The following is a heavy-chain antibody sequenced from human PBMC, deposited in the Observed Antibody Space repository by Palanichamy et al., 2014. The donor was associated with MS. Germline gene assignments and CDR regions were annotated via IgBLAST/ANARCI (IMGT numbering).Heavy chain of an antibody. D-gene: IGHD6-13*01. V-gene: IGHV3-74*03. Sequence: EVQLVESGGGVLQLGGSLRLSCAASGFTFSSYWMHWVRQASGKGLVWVSRIDSDGNNIQYAGSVKGRFTISRDNAKNTLYLQMNSLRVEDTAVYYCARVLAGGCMDVWGQGTTVTISS. CDR2: IDSDGNNI. CDR1: GFTFSSYW. J-gene: IGHJ6*02. CDR3: ARVLAGGCMDV.